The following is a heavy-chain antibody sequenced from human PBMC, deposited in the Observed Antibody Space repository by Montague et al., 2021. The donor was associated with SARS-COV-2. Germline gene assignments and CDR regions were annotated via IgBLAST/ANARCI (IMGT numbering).Heavy chain of an antibody. Sequence: SLRLSCAASGFGFNNFGMHWVRQAPGKGLEWLAVISYEGSVQYYADSLEGRFTISRDNSKNTLFLQMNSLRAEDSAVYFCAKSAAFFWFGEGRGHMDVWGQGTTGTVSS. CDR3: AKSAAFFWFGEGRGHMDV. J-gene: IGHJ6*02. D-gene: IGHD3-10*01. CDR2: ISYEGSVQ. V-gene: IGHV3-30*18. CDR1: GFGFNNFG.